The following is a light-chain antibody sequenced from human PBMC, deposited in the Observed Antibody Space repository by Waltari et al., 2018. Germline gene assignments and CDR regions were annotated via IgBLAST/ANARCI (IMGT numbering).Light chain of an antibody. CDR3: QQYNTYSS. V-gene: IGKV1-5*03. Sequence: DIQMTQSPSSLSASVGDRVTITCRASQSISDWLAWYQQKPGKAPILLIYKASISKSGVTSRFSGSGSGTQFTLTISSLQPGDFATYYCQQYNTYSSFGQGTKLEIE. CDR1: QSISDW. J-gene: IGKJ2*01. CDR2: KAS.